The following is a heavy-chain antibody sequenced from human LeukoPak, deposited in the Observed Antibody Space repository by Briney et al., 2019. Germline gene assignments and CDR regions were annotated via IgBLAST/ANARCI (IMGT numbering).Heavy chain of an antibody. Sequence: TSETLSLTCTVSGGSISSYYWSWIRQPPGKGLEWIGYIYYSGSTNYNPSLKSRVTISVDTSKNQFSLKLSSVTAADTAVYYCARDPGLVADDAFDIWGQGTMVTVSS. J-gene: IGHJ3*02. CDR2: IYYSGST. D-gene: IGHD2-15*01. CDR1: GGSISSYY. CDR3: ARDPGLVADDAFDI. V-gene: IGHV4-59*01.